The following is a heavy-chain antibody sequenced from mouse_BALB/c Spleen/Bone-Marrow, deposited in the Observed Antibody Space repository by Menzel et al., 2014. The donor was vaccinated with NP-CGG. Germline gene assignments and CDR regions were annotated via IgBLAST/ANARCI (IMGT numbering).Heavy chain of an antibody. J-gene: IGHJ3*01. Sequence: DVQLQESGGGLVQPGGSLKLSCAASGFDFSRYYMSWVRQAPGKGLEWIGEINPDSSPINYTPSLKDKFIISRDNAKNTLYLQMSKVRSEDTALYHCARPRYYGSIFAYWGQGTLVTVSA. V-gene: IGHV4-1*02. D-gene: IGHD1-1*01. CDR2: INPDSSPI. CDR3: ARPRYYGSIFAY. CDR1: GFDFSRYY.